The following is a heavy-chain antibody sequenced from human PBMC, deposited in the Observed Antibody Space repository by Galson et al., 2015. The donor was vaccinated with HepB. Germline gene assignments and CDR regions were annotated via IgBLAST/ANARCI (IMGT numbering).Heavy chain of an antibody. CDR3: ASPRGAYKSSSLRGARMDV. J-gene: IGHJ6*02. V-gene: IGHV3-30*09. Sequence: SLRLSCAASGFTFNNYFIHWVRQAPGKGLEWVALISPDGNKTVYADSVKGRLALSRDNSKNTLYLQMNSLRAEDTAVYYCASPRGAYKSSSLRGARMDVWGQGTTVTVSS. CDR2: ISPDGNKT. CDR1: GFTFNNYF. D-gene: IGHD6-6*01.